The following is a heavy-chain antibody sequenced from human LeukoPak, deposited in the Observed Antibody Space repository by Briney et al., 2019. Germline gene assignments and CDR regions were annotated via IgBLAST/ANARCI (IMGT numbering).Heavy chain of an antibody. Sequence: ASVKVSCKASGYTFTGYYMHWVRQAPGQGLEWMGWINPNSGGTNYAQKFQGRVTMTRDTSISTAYMELRSLRSDDTAVYYCARAPGSGYYTDWFDPWGQGTLVTVSS. J-gene: IGHJ5*02. CDR2: INPNSGGT. CDR3: ARAPGSGYYTDWFDP. V-gene: IGHV1-2*02. CDR1: GYTFTGYY. D-gene: IGHD3-3*01.